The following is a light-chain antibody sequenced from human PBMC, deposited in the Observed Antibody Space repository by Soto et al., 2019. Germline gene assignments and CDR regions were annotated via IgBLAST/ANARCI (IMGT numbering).Light chain of an antibody. CDR1: QDINKY. Sequence: DIQMTQSPSSVSASVGDRVTITCQASQDINKYLNWFQQKPGKAPKLLIYDASNLETGVPSRFSGSGSGPAFTFTISSLQPEDIATYYCQQYDYLPLTFGGGTMVDIK. J-gene: IGKJ4*01. CDR3: QQYDYLPLT. V-gene: IGKV1-33*01. CDR2: DAS.